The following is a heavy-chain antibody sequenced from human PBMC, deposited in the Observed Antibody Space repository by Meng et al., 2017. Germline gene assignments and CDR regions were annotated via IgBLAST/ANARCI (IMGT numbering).Heavy chain of an antibody. Sequence: SGADMYKRGDQVEASAQFPGRTFNTYALCWIPPAPGPALEWPGAIFPIFGTENYAQKFQGRVTFTADESTSTAYMELSSLRSEDMAVYYCARDDYSNYLPFDYWGQGTLVTVSS. V-gene: IGHV1-69*01. D-gene: IGHD4-11*01. CDR1: GRTFNTYA. CDR3: ARDDYSNYLPFDY. J-gene: IGHJ4*02. CDR2: IFPIFGTE.